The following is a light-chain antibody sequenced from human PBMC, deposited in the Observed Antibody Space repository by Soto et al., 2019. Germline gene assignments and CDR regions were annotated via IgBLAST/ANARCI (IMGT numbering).Light chain of an antibody. CDR3: QQYGSSPAT. V-gene: IGKV3-20*01. CDR1: QSVSSSY. CDR2: GAS. J-gene: IGKJ1*01. Sequence: EIVLTQSPGTLSLSPGERATLSCRASQSVSSSYLAWYQQKPGQAPRLLIYGASSRATGIPDRFSGSGSRTDFTLPISRLEPEDFAVYYCQQYGSSPATFGQGTKVDIK.